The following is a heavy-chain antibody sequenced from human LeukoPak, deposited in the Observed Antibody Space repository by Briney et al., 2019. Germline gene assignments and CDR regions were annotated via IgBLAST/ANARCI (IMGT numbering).Heavy chain of an antibody. CDR3: ARAISGNTNPDY. CDR2: INPNSGGA. J-gene: IGHJ4*02. Sequence: VASVKVSFKASGYTFTVYHIHWVRQAPGQGREWMGWINPNSGGASYTQKFQGRVTITRDTSIRTAYMELSRLTSDDTAVYYCARAISGNTNPDYWGQGTLVSVSS. D-gene: IGHD2-2*01. V-gene: IGHV1-2*02. CDR1: GYTFTVYH.